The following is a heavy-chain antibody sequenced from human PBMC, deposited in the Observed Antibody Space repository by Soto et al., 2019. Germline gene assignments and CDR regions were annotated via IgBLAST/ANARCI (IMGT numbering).Heavy chain of an antibody. CDR1: GFTFSSYG. D-gene: IGHD3-22*01. Sequence: QVQLVESGGGVVQPGRSLRLSCAASGFTFSSYGMHWVRQAPGKGLEWVAVISYDASNKYYADSVKGRFTISRDNSKNTLYLQMNSLRAEDTAVYYCAKVLPDYYDSSGYYPLDYYYYGMDVWGQGTTVTVSS. V-gene: IGHV3-30*18. CDR2: ISYDASNK. CDR3: AKVLPDYYDSSGYYPLDYYYYGMDV. J-gene: IGHJ6*02.